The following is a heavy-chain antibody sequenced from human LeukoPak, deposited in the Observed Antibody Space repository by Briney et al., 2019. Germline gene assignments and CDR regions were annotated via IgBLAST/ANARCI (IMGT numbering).Heavy chain of an antibody. D-gene: IGHD3-22*01. CDR3: ARGGYYDSSGRI. CDR1: GFTFSSYS. Sequence: GGSLRLSCAASGFTFSSYSMNWVRQAPGKGLEWVSSISSSSSYIYHADSVKGRFTISRDNAKNSLYLQMNSLRAEDTAVYYCARGGYYDSSGRIWGQGTMVTVSS. V-gene: IGHV3-21*01. J-gene: IGHJ3*02. CDR2: ISSSSSYI.